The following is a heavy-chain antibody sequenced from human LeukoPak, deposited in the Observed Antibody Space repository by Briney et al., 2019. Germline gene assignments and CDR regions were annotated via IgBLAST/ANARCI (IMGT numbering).Heavy chain of an antibody. CDR3: ANSPITMVRGVIPDY. J-gene: IGHJ4*02. Sequence: GGSLRLSCAASGFTFSSYGTHWVRQAPGKGLEWVAVISYDGSNKYYADSVKGRFTISRDNSKNTLYLQMNSLRAEDTAVYYCANSPITMVRGVIPDYWGQGTLVTVSS. D-gene: IGHD3-10*01. CDR2: ISYDGSNK. V-gene: IGHV3-30*18. CDR1: GFTFSSYG.